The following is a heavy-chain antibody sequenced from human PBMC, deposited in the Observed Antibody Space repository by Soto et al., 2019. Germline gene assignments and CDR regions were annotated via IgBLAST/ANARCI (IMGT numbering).Heavy chain of an antibody. V-gene: IGHV4-31*03. CDR1: GGSISSGGYY. CDR3: ARTTYYSGSSGYHVGAFDI. Sequence: QVQLQESGPRLVKPSQTLSLTCTVSGGSISSGGYYWSWIRQHPGKGLAWIGYIYYSGSTYYNPSIKGRVTTSVDTSKNQFSLKLSSVTAADTAVYYCARTTYYSGSSGYHVGAFDIWGQGTMVTVSS. CDR2: IYYSGST. D-gene: IGHD3-22*01. J-gene: IGHJ3*02.